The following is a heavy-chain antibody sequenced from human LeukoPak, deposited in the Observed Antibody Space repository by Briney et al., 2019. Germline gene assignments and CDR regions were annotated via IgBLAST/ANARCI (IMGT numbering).Heavy chain of an antibody. CDR3: ANDLAGVATFDY. Sequence: PGGSLRLSCAASGFTFSSYAMSWVRQAPGKGLEWVSAISGSGGSTYYADSVKGRFTISRDNSKNTLSLQMNNLRVEDTAVYYCANDLAGVATFDYWGQGTLVTVSS. D-gene: IGHD6-13*01. J-gene: IGHJ4*02. V-gene: IGHV3-23*01. CDR1: GFTFSSYA. CDR2: ISGSGGST.